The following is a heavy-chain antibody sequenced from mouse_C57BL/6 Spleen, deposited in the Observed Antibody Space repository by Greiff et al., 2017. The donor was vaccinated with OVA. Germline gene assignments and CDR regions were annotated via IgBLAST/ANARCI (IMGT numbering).Heavy chain of an antibody. V-gene: IGHV1-76*01. CDR3: ARSNGGFAY. D-gene: IGHD4-1*01. CDR2: IYPGSGNT. Sequence: VKLMESGAELVRPGASVKLSCKASGYTFTDYYINWVKQRPGQGLEWIARIYPGSGNTYYNEKFKGKATLTAEKSSSTAYMQLSSLTSEDSAVYFCARSNGGFAYWGQGTLVTVSA. CDR1: GYTFTDYY. J-gene: IGHJ3*01.